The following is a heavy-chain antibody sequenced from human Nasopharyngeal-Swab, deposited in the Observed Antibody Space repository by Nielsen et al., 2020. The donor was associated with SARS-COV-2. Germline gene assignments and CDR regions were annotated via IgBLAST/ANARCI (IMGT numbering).Heavy chain of an antibody. CDR1: GFTFSSYA. Sequence: GRSLRLSCAASGFTFSSYAMSWVRQAPGKGLEWVSAISGSGGSTYYADSVKGRFTISRDNSKNTLCLQMNSLRAEDTAVYYCAKSSSTPYGMDVWGQGTTVTVSS. CDR2: ISGSGGST. J-gene: IGHJ6*02. V-gene: IGHV3-23*01. CDR3: AKSSSTPYGMDV.